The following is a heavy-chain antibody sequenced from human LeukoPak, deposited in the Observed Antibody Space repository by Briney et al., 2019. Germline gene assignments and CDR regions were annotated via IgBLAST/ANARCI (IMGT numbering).Heavy chain of an antibody. CDR2: IYYSGST. CDR3: TRGNGWYFY. CDR1: GGSISSYY. D-gene: IGHD6-19*01. V-gene: IGHV4-59*01. Sequence: SETLSLTCTVSGGSISSYYWSWIRQPPGKGLEWIGYIYYSGSTNYNPSPKSRVTISVDTSKNQFSLKLSSVTAADTAVYYCTRGNGWYFYWGQGTLVTVSS. J-gene: IGHJ4*02.